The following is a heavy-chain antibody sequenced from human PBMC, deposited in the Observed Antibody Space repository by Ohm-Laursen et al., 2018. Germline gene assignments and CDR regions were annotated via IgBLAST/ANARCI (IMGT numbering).Heavy chain of an antibody. Sequence: SLRLSCAASGFTFSTYIMNWVRQAPGKGLEWVSSVSARSTFIYYADSVEGRFAISRDNAKNSLYLQMNSLRAEDTAVYYCARGHYYGSGSYDYWGQGTLVTVSS. V-gene: IGHV3-21*01. CDR1: GFTFSTYI. D-gene: IGHD3-10*01. CDR3: ARGHYYGSGSYDY. CDR2: VSARSTFI. J-gene: IGHJ4*02.